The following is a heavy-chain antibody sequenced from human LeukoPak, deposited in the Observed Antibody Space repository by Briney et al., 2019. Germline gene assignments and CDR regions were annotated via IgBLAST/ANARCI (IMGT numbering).Heavy chain of an antibody. CDR2: IYNSGST. V-gene: IGHV4-59*01. CDR3: ARDRELGY. D-gene: IGHD3-10*01. CDR1: GGSISIYY. J-gene: IGHJ4*02. Sequence: SETLSLTCTVSGGSISIYYWSWIRQPPGKGLEWIGYIYNSGSTNYNPSLKSRVTISVDTSKNQFSLELNSVTAADTAVYYCARDRELGYWGQGTLVAVSS.